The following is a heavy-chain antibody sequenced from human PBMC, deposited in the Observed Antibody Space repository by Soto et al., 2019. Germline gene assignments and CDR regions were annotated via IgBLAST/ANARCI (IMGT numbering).Heavy chain of an antibody. CDR2: IWYDGSTK. D-gene: IGHD2-2*01. J-gene: IGHJ6*02. CDR3: ARDVVSAAIYYYYGMDV. CDR1: VFTFSSYG. Sequence: GGSLRLSCAASVFTFSSYGMHWVRQAPGTGLESVAAIWYDGSTKYYADSVKGRFTISRDNSKSMLYLQMNSLRAEDTAVYYCARDVVSAAIYYYYGMDVWGQGTTVTVS. V-gene: IGHV3-33*01.